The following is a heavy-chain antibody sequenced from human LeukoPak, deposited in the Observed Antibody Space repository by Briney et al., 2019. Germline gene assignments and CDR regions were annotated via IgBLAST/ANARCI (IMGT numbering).Heavy chain of an antibody. CDR2: IYYSGGT. J-gene: IGHJ4*02. CDR1: GGSISGSIYY. CDR3: ARHQTYYDILTGYFNY. Sequence: SETLSLTCTVSGGSISGSIYYWGWIRQPPEKGLEWIGSIYYSGGTYYNPSLKSRVTLSVDTSKNQFSLKLGSVTGADTAVYYCARHQTYYDILTGYFNYWGQGTLVTVSS. V-gene: IGHV4-39*01. D-gene: IGHD3-9*01.